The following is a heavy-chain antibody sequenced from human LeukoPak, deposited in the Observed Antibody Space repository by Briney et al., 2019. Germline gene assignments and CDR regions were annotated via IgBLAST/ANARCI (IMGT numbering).Heavy chain of an antibody. CDR2: IYSGGST. V-gene: IGHV3-53*01. CDR3: ARVSSGWYGDY. J-gene: IGHJ4*02. Sequence: GGSLRLSCAASGFTFSDYYMSWVRQAPGKGLEWVSVIYSGGSTYYADSVKGRFTISRDNSKNTLYLQMNSLRAEDTAVYYCARVSSGWYGDYWGQGTLVTVSS. CDR1: GFTFSDYY. D-gene: IGHD6-19*01.